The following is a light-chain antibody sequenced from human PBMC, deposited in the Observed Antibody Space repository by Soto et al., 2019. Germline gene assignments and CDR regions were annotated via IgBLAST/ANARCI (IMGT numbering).Light chain of an antibody. CDR1: SSNIGSYYD. J-gene: IGLJ2*01. V-gene: IGLV1-40*01. CDR2: GDN. Sequence: QSVLTQPPSVSGAPGQRVTIPCTGSSSNIGSYYDVHWYQQLPGTVPKLLIYGDNNRPSGVPDRFSGSKSGTSASLAITGLQAEHEADYYCQPFDSSLSHVVFGGGTKLTVL. CDR3: QPFDSSLSHVV.